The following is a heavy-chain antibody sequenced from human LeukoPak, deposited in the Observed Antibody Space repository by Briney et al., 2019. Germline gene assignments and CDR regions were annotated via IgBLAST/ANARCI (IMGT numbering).Heavy chain of an antibody. Sequence: SETQSLICTVSGGSMNSYYWSWIRQPPGKGLEWIGYIYYSGSTNYNPSLKSRVAMSVDTSKNQFSLKLSSVTAADTAVYYCARGGRDGYSPINYWGQGILVTVSS. CDR1: GGSMNSYY. CDR3: ARGGRDGYSPINY. V-gene: IGHV4-59*01. J-gene: IGHJ4*02. D-gene: IGHD5-24*01. CDR2: IYYSGST.